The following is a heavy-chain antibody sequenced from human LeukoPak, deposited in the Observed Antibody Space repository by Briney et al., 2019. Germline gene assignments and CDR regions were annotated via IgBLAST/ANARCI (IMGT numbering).Heavy chain of an antibody. CDR2: TYYSGST. J-gene: IGHJ5*02. V-gene: IGHV4-59*01. CDR3: AREKAYGGNSGWFDP. Sequence: SETLSFTCTGSGGSISSYYWSWIRQPPGKGLEWIGYTYYSGSTHYTPSLKSRVTISVDTSKNQFSLKLSSVTAADTAVYYCAREKAYGGNSGWFDPWGQGTLVTVSS. D-gene: IGHD4-23*01. CDR1: GGSISSYY.